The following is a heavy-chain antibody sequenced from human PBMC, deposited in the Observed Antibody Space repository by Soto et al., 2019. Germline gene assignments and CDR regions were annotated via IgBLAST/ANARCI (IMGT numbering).Heavy chain of an antibody. Sequence: SETLSLTCTVSGGSISSGGYYWSWIRQHPGKGLEWIGYIYYSGSTYYNPSLKSRVTMSVETSKNQFSLKLSSVTAADTAVYYCASYYASTEYFQHWGQGTLVTVSS. CDR2: IYYSGST. CDR1: GGSISSGGYY. CDR3: ASYYASTEYFQH. J-gene: IGHJ1*01. V-gene: IGHV4-31*03. D-gene: IGHD3-22*01.